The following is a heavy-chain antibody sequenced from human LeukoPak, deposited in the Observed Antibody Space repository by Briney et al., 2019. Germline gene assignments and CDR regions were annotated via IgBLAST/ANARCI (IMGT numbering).Heavy chain of an antibody. CDR3: ARAPPRITIFGVVSEAFDI. CDR2: IYTSGST. D-gene: IGHD3-3*01. Sequence: PPGKGLEWIGRIYTSGSTNYNPSLKSRVTMSVDTSKNQFSLKLSSVTAADTAVYYCARAPPRITIFGVVSEAFDIWGQGTMVTVSS. V-gene: IGHV4-4*07. J-gene: IGHJ3*02.